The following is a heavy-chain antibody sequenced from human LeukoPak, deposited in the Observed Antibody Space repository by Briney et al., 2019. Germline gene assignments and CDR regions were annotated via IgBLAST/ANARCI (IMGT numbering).Heavy chain of an antibody. D-gene: IGHD3-22*01. J-gene: IGHJ4*02. CDR1: GFTFSSYE. CDR2: ISSSGSTI. CDR3: ARVDGYYDSSGYYSY. V-gene: IGHV3-48*03. Sequence: GGSLRLSCAASGFTFSSYEMNWVRQAPGKGLEWVSYISSSGSTIYYADSVKGRFTISRDNAKNSLYLRMNSLRAEDTAVYYCARVDGYYDSSGYYSYWGQGTLVTVSS.